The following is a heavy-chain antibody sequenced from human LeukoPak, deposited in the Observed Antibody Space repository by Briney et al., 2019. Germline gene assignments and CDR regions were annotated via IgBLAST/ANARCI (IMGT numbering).Heavy chain of an antibody. J-gene: IGHJ4*02. Sequence: SETLSLTCTVSGGSISSGGYYWSWIRQHPGKGLEWIGYIYYSGNTYYNPSLKSRVTISVDTSKNQFSLKLSSVTAADTAVYYCARGIGGGSRVDYWGQGTLVTVSS. CDR1: GGSISSGGYY. V-gene: IGHV4-31*03. D-gene: IGHD1-26*01. CDR2: IYYSGNT. CDR3: ARGIGGGSRVDY.